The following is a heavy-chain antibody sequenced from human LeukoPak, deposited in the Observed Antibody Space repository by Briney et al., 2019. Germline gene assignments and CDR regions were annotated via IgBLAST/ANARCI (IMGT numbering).Heavy chain of an antibody. V-gene: IGHV4-61*08. D-gene: IGHD3-10*01. CDR3: ARRGGSGRSFDY. J-gene: IGHJ4*02. CDR2: IYYSGST. Sequence: SETLSLTCTVSGASVSSGGYYWSWLRQPPGKGLEWIGYIYYSGSTNYNPSLKSRVTISVDTSKNQFSLKVSSVTAADTAVYYCARRGGSGRSFDYLGQGTLVNGSS. CDR1: GASVSSGGYY.